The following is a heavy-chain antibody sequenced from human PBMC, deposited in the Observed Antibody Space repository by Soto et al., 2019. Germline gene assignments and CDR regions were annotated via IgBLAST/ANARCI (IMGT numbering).Heavy chain of an antibody. J-gene: IGHJ6*02. CDR3: AKREDSRRCGGLDI. D-gene: IGHD1-26*01. CDR2: VHSTGGT. Sequence: SETLSLTCTVSGGSITSGGYFWDWIRQPPGKGLEWIGTVHSTGGTYYSPSLRSRVTISVDTSKNLFALKMTSASATDTAFYFCAKREDSRRCGGLDIWGQGNEVTVSS. V-gene: IGHV4-39*01. CDR1: GGSITSGGYF.